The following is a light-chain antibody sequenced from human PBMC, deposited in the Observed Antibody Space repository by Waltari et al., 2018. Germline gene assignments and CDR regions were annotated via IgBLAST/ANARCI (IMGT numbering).Light chain of an antibody. CDR3: QQYGTSTLT. CDR2: RTS. Sequence: EIVLTQSPGTLSLSPGERATLSCRASQSVSSTYLAWYQQKPGQAPRLLICRTSTRATGIPDRFSGSGSGTDITLTISRLEPEDFAVYYCQQYGTSTLTFGGGTKVEIK. J-gene: IGKJ4*01. V-gene: IGKV3-20*01. CDR1: QSVSSTY.